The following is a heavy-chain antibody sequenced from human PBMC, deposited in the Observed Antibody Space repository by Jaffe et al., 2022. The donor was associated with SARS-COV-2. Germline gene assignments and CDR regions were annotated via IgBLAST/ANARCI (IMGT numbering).Heavy chain of an antibody. CDR2: IWYDGSNK. J-gene: IGHJ6*02. Sequence: QVQLVESGGGVVQPGRSLRLSCAASGFTFSSYGMHWVRQAAGKGLEWVAVIWYDGSNKYYADSVKGRFTISRDNSKNTLYLQMNSLRAEDTAVYYCARGPQPGYGMDVWGQGTTVTVSS. CDR1: GFTFSSYG. V-gene: IGHV3-33*01. D-gene: IGHD3-10*01. CDR3: ARGPQPGYGMDV.